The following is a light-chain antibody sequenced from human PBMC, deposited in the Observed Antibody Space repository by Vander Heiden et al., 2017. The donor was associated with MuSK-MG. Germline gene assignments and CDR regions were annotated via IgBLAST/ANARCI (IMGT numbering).Light chain of an antibody. J-gene: IGLJ2*01. CDR3: QVWDSSTDHVV. CDR1: NIGAKS. CDR2: YDS. V-gene: IGLV3-21*04. Sequence: SYVLTQPPSVSVAPGKTAGISWGGDNIGAKSVHWYQQSPGQAPVLVIFYDSDRPSGIPERFSGSNSGNTATLTISRVEAGDEADYYCQVWDSSTDHVVFGGGTKLTVL.